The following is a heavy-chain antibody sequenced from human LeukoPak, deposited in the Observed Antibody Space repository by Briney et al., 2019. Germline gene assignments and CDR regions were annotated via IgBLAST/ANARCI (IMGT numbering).Heavy chain of an antibody. CDR1: GFTFSSYG. CDR3: AKAGGYSGYDWGIYYYYYYMDV. J-gene: IGHJ6*03. V-gene: IGHV3-30*02. D-gene: IGHD5-12*01. CDR2: IRYDGSNK. Sequence: SGGSLRLSCAASGFTFSSYGMHWVRQAPGKGLEWVAFIRYDGSNKYYADSVKGRFTISRDNSKNTLYLQMNSLRAEDTAVYYCAKAGGYSGYDWGIYYYYYYMDVWGKGTTVTISS.